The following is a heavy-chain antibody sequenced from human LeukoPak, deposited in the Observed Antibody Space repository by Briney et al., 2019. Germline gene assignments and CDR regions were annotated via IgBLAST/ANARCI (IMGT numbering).Heavy chain of an antibody. D-gene: IGHD3-3*01. CDR3: ARAHNDFWSGHYMDV. CDR2: IYSGGST. Sequence: GGSLGLSCAASGFTVSSNYMSWVRQAPGKGLEWVSVIYSGGSTYYADSVKGRFTISRDNSKNTLYLQMNSLRAEDTAVYYCARAHNDFWSGHYMDVWGKGTTVTVSS. CDR1: GFTVSSNY. J-gene: IGHJ6*03. V-gene: IGHV3-66*02.